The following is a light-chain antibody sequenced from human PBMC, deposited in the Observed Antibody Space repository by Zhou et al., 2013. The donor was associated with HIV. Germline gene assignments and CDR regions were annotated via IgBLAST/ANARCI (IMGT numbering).Light chain of an antibody. Sequence: EVVLTQSPGTLSLSPGERATLSCRASQSVSSSYLAWYQQRPGQAPRLLIYVASSRATGIPDRFSGSGSGTDFTLTISRLEPEDSAVYYCQQYGNSLTFGGGTKVEIK. CDR2: VAS. V-gene: IGKV3-20*01. CDR1: QSVSSSY. J-gene: IGKJ4*01. CDR3: QQYGNSLT.